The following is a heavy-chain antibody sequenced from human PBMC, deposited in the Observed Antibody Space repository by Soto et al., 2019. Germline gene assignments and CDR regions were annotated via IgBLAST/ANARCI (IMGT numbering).Heavy chain of an antibody. Sequence: GGSLRLSCAASGFTLSGSGIHWVRQASGKGLEWVGRIRTKSNNFATSYAESVRGRFTISRDDSDNTASLQMSSLKTEDTAIYYCSRHQEGRSMVFYGMDVWGQGTTVTVSS. J-gene: IGHJ6*02. CDR1: GFTLSGSG. CDR3: SRHQEGRSMVFYGMDV. V-gene: IGHV3-73*01. D-gene: IGHD3-10*01. CDR2: IRTKSNNFAT.